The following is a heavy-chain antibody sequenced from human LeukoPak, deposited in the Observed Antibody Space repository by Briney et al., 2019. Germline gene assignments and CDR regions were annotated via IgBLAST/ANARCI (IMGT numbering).Heavy chain of an antibody. CDR2: IYHSGNT. J-gene: IGHJ4*02. Sequence: KPSETLSLTCNVSADSIKNYYWNWLRQSPGRGLEWIGYIYHSGNTNYNPSLKSRLTMSIDTSKNQFSLKLSSVTAADTAVYYCARGYYGSGSFFDYWGQGTLVTVSS. D-gene: IGHD3-10*01. CDR1: ADSIKNYY. V-gene: IGHV4-59*01. CDR3: ARGYYGSGSFFDY.